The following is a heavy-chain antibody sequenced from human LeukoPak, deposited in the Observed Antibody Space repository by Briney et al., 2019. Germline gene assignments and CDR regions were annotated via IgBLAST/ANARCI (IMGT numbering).Heavy chain of an antibody. CDR3: ARTSSITMVRGVFTPTYYFDF. Sequence: SETLSLTCTVSGDSISSGGYYWSWIRQHPGKGLEWIGYIYYSGTTYYNPSLKSRVTISVDTSKNQFSLNLSSVTAADTVVYYCARTSSITMVRGVFTPTYYFDFWGQGTLVTVSS. J-gene: IGHJ4*02. V-gene: IGHV4-31*03. CDR2: IYYSGTT. CDR1: GDSISSGGYY. D-gene: IGHD3-10*01.